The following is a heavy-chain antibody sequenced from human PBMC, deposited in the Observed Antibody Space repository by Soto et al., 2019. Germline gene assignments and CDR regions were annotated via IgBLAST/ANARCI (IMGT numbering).Heavy chain of an antibody. D-gene: IGHD5-18*01. V-gene: IGHV1-69*13. CDR3: AREEIQLWLRYYYYYGMDV. Sequence: SVKVSCKASGGTFSSYAISWVRQAPGQGLEWMGGIIPIFGTANYAQKFQGRVTITADESTSTAYMELSSLRSEDTAVYYCAREEIQLWLRYYYYYGMDVWDQGTTVTVSS. CDR2: IIPIFGTA. CDR1: GGTFSSYA. J-gene: IGHJ6*02.